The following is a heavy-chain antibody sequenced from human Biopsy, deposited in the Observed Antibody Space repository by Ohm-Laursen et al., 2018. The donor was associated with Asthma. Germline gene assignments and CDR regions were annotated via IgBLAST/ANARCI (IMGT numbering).Heavy chain of an antibody. Sequence: SLRLSCAASGFTFSSYAMHWVRQAPGRGLELVAVISYDGYKKYYADSVKGRFTISRDNSKNTLYLQMNSLRPEDTAAYYCARESGQWLIQGSFDIWGQGTMVSVSS. J-gene: IGHJ3*02. CDR2: ISYDGYKK. CDR1: GFTFSSYA. CDR3: ARESGQWLIQGSFDI. V-gene: IGHV3-30-3*01. D-gene: IGHD6-19*01.